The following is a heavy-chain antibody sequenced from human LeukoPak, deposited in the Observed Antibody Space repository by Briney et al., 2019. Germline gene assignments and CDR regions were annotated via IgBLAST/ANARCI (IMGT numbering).Heavy chain of an antibody. Sequence: ASVKVSCKASGGTFSSYAISWVRQAPGQGLEWMGGIIPIFGTANYAQKFQGRVTITADESTSTAYMELSSLRSEDTAVYYCARVPSAWLYAFDIWGQGTMVTVSS. J-gene: IGHJ3*02. CDR3: ARVPSAWLYAFDI. D-gene: IGHD3-22*01. V-gene: IGHV1-69*01. CDR1: GGTFSSYA. CDR2: IIPIFGTA.